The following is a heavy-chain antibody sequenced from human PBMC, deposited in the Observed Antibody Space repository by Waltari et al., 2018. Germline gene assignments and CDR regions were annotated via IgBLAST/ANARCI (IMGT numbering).Heavy chain of an antibody. Sequence: QLQLQESGPGLVKPSETLSLTCTVSGGSISSSSYYWGWIRQPPGKGLEWIGSINYSGSTYYTPSLKSRVTISVDTSKNQFSLKLSSVTAADTAVYYCARHGRFLEWLVDYWGQGTLVTVSS. D-gene: IGHD3-3*01. V-gene: IGHV4-39*01. CDR3: ARHGRFLEWLVDY. J-gene: IGHJ4*02. CDR1: GGSISSSSYY. CDR2: INYSGST.